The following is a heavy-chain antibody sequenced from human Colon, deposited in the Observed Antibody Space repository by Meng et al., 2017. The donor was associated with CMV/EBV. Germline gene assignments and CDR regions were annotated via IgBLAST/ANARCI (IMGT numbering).Heavy chain of an antibody. CDR2: IYWDDDT. CDR3: VRRSYSGQDDY. D-gene: IGHD5-12*01. V-gene: IGHV2-5*02. CDR1: GFSFITDKAG. Sequence: QITLKEFGPTLVKPTQTLTLTCTFSGFSFITDKAGVGWIRHPPGKALEWLGFIYWDDDTRYSPSLKTRLTITRDTSKNQVIRTMTNMDPADTATYYCVRRSYSGQDDYWGQGALVTVSS. J-gene: IGHJ4*02.